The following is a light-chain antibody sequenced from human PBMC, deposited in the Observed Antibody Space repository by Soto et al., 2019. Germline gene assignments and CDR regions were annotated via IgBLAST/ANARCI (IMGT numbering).Light chain of an antibody. CDR2: NTF. CDR1: QSFSTSF. J-gene: IGKJ3*01. CDR3: QQYGGSPFT. Sequence: EIVLTQSPGTLSLSPGDRATLSCRASQSFSTSFLAWYQHKPGQAPRLLFYNTFTRATVIPDRFSGSGSGTDFTLTISRLEPEDFAVYYCQQYGGSPFTFGPGTKVDIK. V-gene: IGKV3-20*01.